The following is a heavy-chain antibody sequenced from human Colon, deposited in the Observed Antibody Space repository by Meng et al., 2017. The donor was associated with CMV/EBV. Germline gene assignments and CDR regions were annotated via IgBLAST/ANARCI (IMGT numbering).Heavy chain of an antibody. CDR1: GSTLSPLS. Sequence: ASVKVSCKVSGSTLSPLSIHWVRQAPGNGLEWLGGYDPENGETVFAQKFQGRVTVTEDQSTDTAYMELSSLSSEDTAMYYCAPITIFGVADGDDWGQGTLVTVSS. CDR2: YDPENGET. D-gene: IGHD3-3*01. CDR3: APITIFGVADGDD. V-gene: IGHV1-24*01. J-gene: IGHJ4*02.